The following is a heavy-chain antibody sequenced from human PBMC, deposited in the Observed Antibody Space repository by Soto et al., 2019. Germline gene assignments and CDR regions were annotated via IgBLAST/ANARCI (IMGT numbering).Heavy chain of an antibody. CDR3: VKDRYVDH. V-gene: IGHV3-64D*06. Sequence: VGSLRLSCSVFGFTISSYAMHWVRQAPGKGLQYVSSISSNGGSTYYADSVKGRFTISRDNSKNTLYLQMSSLRVEDTAVYYCVKDRYVDHWGQGTLVTVSS. CDR2: ISSNGGST. J-gene: IGHJ4*02. CDR1: GFTISSYA.